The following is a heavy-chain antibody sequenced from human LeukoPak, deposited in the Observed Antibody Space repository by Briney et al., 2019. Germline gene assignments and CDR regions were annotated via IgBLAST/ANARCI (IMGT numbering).Heavy chain of an antibody. CDR3: ARASRDGYNQNFDH. V-gene: IGHV5-51*03. J-gene: IGHJ4*02. D-gene: IGHD5-24*01. CDR2: THPGGSET. Sequence: GESLKISCKGLGYDFSTYWNAWVRQRPGKGLEWMGITHPGGSETRYDPSFQGQVTISVDRSTNTAYLQWSSLRVSDTAMYYCARASRDGYNQNFDHWGQGTLVTVSS. CDR1: GYDFSTYW.